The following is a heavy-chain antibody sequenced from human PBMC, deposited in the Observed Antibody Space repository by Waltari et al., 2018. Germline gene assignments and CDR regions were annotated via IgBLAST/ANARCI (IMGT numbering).Heavy chain of an antibody. CDR3: ARAYGGYLTS. Sequence: EVQLVESGGGLVQPGGSLRLSCAASGFTFSTSWMSWVRQAPGKGLEGVANIDQDGGEKVYVDAGKGRFTTSRDNARNSLFLQMNSLRAEDTAFYYCARAYGGYLTSWGQGTLVTVSS. CDR1: GFTFSTSW. J-gene: IGHJ4*02. V-gene: IGHV3-7*01. CDR2: IDQDGGEK. D-gene: IGHD5-12*01.